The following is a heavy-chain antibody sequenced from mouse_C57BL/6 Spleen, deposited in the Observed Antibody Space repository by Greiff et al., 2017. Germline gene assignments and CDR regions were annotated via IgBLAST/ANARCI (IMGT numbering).Heavy chain of an antibody. CDR2: ISSGSSTI. D-gene: IGHD2-5*01. CDR3: ARDSNYGFAY. J-gene: IGHJ3*01. V-gene: IGHV5-17*01. Sequence: EVKLQESGGGLVKPGGSLKLSCAASGFTFSDYGMHWVRQAPEKGLEWVAYISSGSSTIYYADTVKGRFTISRDNAKNTLFLQMTSLRSEDTAMYYCARDSNYGFAYWGQGTLVTVSA. CDR1: GFTFSDYG.